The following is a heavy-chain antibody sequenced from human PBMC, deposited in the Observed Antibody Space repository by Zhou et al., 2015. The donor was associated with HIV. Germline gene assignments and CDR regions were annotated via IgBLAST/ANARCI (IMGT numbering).Heavy chain of an antibody. V-gene: IGHV1-69*12. CDR1: GGTFSSYA. J-gene: IGHJ6*01. CDR2: IIPIFGTA. D-gene: IGHD3-22*01. Sequence: QVQLVQSGAEVKKPGSSVKVSCKASGGTFSSYAISWVRQAPGQGLEWVGGIIPIFGTANYAQKFQVRVTITADESTSTAYMELSSLRSEDTAVYYXARVPILFTMIVVEPYYYGMDVVGTKGPRSTVSS. CDR3: ARVPILFTMIVVEPYYYGMDV.